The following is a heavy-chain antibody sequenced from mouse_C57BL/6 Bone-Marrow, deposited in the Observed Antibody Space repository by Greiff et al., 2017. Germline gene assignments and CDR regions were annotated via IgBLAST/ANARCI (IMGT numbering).Heavy chain of an antibody. J-gene: IGHJ2*01. Sequence: EVMLVESGGGLVQPGGSMKLSCVASGFTFSNYWMTWVRQSPEKGLEWVAQIRLKSDNYATHYAESVKGRFTISRDDSKSSVYLQMNNLRAEDTGIYYCTGTDGYVVFDYWGQGTTLTVSS. CDR1: GFTFSNYW. CDR3: TGTDGYVVFDY. CDR2: IRLKSDNYAT. D-gene: IGHD2-2*01. V-gene: IGHV6-3*01.